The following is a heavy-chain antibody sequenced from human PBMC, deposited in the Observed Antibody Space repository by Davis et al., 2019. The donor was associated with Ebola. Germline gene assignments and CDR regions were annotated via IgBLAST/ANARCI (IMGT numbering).Heavy chain of an antibody. J-gene: IGHJ2*01. CDR3: ARVLAARPWYFDL. D-gene: IGHD6-6*01. CDR2: IKSDGTAT. V-gene: IGHV3-74*01. Sequence: PGGSLRLSCAASGFSFSSYWMHWVRQAPGKGLVWVSNIKSDGTATNYADSVKGRFTISRDNAKNTLYLQMNSLRAEDTAVYYCARVLAARPWYFDLWGRGTLVTVSS. CDR1: GFSFSSYW.